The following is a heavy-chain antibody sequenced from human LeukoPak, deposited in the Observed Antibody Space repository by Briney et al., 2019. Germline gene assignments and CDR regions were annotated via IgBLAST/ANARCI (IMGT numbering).Heavy chain of an antibody. CDR3: ARMPVVSYYYDSSGPLDY. D-gene: IGHD3-22*01. V-gene: IGHV3-11*06. Sequence: GGSLRLSCAASGFTFSDYYMSWIRQAPGKGLEWVSYISSSSSYTNYADSVKGRFTISRDNAKNSLYLQMNSLRAEDTAVYYCARMPVVSYYYDSSGPLDYWGQGTLVTVSS. J-gene: IGHJ4*02. CDR2: ISSSSSYT. CDR1: GFTFSDYY.